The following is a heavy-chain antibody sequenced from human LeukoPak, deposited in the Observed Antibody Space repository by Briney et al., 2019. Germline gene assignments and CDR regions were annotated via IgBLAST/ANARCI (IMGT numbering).Heavy chain of an antibody. J-gene: IGHJ4*02. D-gene: IGHD6-13*01. CDR3: ARPPNIAAAGQD. CDR2: IKRDGSEK. Sequence: GGSLRLSCAASGLTFSNYWMTWVRQAPGKGLEWVANIKRDGSEKYYMDSVKGRFTISRDNAKNLLYLQMNSLRAEDTAVYYCARPPNIAAAGQDWGQGTLVTVSS. V-gene: IGHV3-7*01. CDR1: GLTFSNYW.